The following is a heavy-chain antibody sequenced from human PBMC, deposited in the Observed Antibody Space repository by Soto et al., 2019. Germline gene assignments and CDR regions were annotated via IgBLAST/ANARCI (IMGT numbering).Heavy chain of an antibody. CDR3: ARGATSEAGFGEEQDYYYYGMDV. J-gene: IGHJ6*02. CDR2: ISYDGSNK. V-gene: IGHV3-30-3*01. CDR1: GFTFSSYA. Sequence: PGGSLRLSCAASGFTFSSYAMHWVRQAPGKGLEWVAVISYDGSNKYYADSVKGRFTISRDNSKNTLYLQMNSLRAEDTAVYYCARGATSEAGFGEEQDYYYYGMDVWGQGTTVTVSS. D-gene: IGHD3-10*01.